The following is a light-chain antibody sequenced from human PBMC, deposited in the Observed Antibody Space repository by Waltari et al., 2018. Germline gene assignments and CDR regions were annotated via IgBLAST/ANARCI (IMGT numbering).Light chain of an antibody. CDR1: SSNLGTNS. J-gene: IGLJ2*01. V-gene: IGLV1-44*01. CDR2: SNN. CDR3: AAWDDRLNGVV. Sequence: QSVLTQQPSASGTPGPRVTISCSGSSSNLGTNSVTWYQQFPGTAPKLLIYSNNHRPSGVPDRFSGSKSGTSASLAISGLRSEDEAHYYCAAWDDRLNGVVFGGGTKLTVL.